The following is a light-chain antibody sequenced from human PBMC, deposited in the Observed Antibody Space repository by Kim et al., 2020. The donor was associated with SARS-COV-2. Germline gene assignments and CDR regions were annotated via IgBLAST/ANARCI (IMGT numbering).Light chain of an antibody. CDR2: AAS. CDR1: QGISSS. V-gene: IGKV1-27*01. CDR3: QKYNAAPWT. Sequence: ACVGDRVNITCRASQGISSSLAWFQQKPGKAPKVLIYAASSLQSGVPSRFSGSGSGTDFTLTISSLQPEDVATYYCQKYNAAPWTFGQGTKVDIK. J-gene: IGKJ1*01.